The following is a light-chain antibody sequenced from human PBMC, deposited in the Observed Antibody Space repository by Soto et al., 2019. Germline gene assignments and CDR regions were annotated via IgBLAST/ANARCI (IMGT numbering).Light chain of an antibody. J-gene: IGKJ5*01. CDR3: QQSYSTPIT. Sequence: LSASVGDRVTIPCRASQGISSYLSWYQQKPGKAPKFLIYAASSLQRGVPSRFSGSGSGTDFTLTISSLQPEDFATYYCQQSYSTPITFGQGTRLEIK. V-gene: IGKV1-39*01. CDR1: QGISSY. CDR2: AAS.